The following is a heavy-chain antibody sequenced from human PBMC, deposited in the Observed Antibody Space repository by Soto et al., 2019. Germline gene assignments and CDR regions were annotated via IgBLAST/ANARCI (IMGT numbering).Heavy chain of an antibody. J-gene: IGHJ3*02. CDR2: IWYDGSNK. V-gene: IGHV3-33*01. CDR3: ARDLRLVHDAFDI. D-gene: IGHD3-10*01. Sequence: ESGGGVVQPGRSLRLSCAASGFTFSSYGMHWVRQAPGKGLEWVAVIWYDGSNKYYADSVKGRFTISRDNSKNTLYLQMNSLKAEDTAVYYCARDLRLVHDAFDIWGQGTMVTVSS. CDR1: GFTFSSYG.